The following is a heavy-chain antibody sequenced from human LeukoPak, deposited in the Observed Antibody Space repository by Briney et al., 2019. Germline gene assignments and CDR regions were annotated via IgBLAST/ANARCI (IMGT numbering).Heavy chain of an antibody. CDR1: GFTFSDYY. CDR3: ARAEGYCSSTSCYVREYYYYGMDV. CDR2: ISSSSSYT. D-gene: IGHD2-2*01. Sequence: GGSLRLSCAASGFTFSDYYMSWIRQAPGKGLEWVSYISSSSSYTSYADSVKGRFTISRDNAKNSLYLQMNSQRAEDTAVYYCARAEGYCSSTSCYVREYYYYGMDVWGKGTTVTVSS. V-gene: IGHV3-11*06. J-gene: IGHJ6*04.